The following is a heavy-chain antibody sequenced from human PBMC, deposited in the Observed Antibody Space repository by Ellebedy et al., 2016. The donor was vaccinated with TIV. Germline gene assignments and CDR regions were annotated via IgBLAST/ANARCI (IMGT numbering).Heavy chain of an antibody. V-gene: IGHV4-34*01. CDR3: ARGGTFSHGLWYFDY. J-gene: IGHJ4*02. D-gene: IGHD5-18*01. CDR1: GGSFSGSY. Sequence: SETLSLTCAVYGGSFSGSYWSWIPQPPGKGLEWTAEINHSGNTNYNPPLKSRVTISVYTSKNQFSLNLNSVTAADTAAYYCARGGTFSHGLWYFDYWGQGTLVTVSS. CDR2: INHSGNT.